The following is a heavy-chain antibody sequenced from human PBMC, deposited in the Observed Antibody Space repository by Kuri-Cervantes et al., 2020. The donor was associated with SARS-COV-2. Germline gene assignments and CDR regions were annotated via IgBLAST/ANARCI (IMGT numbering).Heavy chain of an antibody. CDR1: GFTFSGHW. V-gene: IGHV3-74*01. D-gene: IGHD2-2*01. Sequence: GESLKISCAASGFTFSGHWIHWVRQAPGKGLVWVSRINPDGSYTNNADSVKGRFTLSRDNAKNMLFLQMNSLRAEDTAVYYCAKDRGAYCSSTSCYSFDYWGQGTLVTVSS. J-gene: IGHJ4*02. CDR3: AKDRGAYCSSTSCYSFDY. CDR2: INPDGSYT.